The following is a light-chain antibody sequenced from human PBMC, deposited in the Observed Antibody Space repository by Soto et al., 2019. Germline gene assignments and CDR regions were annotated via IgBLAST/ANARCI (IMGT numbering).Light chain of an antibody. CDR2: KAS. CDR3: QQYYGYPWT. V-gene: IGKV1-5*03. Sequence: DIQMTQSPSTLSASVGDRVTITCRASQSISSWLAWFQQKPGKAPKVLIYKASSLESGVPSRFSGSGSGTGFTLSISSLQPDDFATSYCQQYYGYPWTFGQGTKVEIK. J-gene: IGKJ1*01. CDR1: QSISSW.